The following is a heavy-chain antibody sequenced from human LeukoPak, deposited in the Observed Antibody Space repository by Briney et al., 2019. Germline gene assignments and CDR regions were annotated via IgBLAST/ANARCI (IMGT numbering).Heavy chain of an antibody. CDR1: GYTFTGYY. D-gene: IGHD2-21*02. Sequence: ASVKVSCKASGYTFTGYYMHWVRQAPGQGPEWMGRINPNSGGTNYAQKFQGRVTMTRDTSISTAYMELSRLRSDDTAVYYCASSTSPTGVTAIPGSVDYLDYWGQGTLVTVSS. CDR3: ASSTSPTGVTAIPGSVDYLDY. CDR2: INPNSGGT. V-gene: IGHV1-2*06. J-gene: IGHJ4*02.